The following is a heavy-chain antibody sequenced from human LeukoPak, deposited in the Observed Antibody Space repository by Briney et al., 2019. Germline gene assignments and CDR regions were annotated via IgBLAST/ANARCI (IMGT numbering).Heavy chain of an antibody. Sequence: PSETLSLTCAVYGGSFSGYYWSWIRQPPGKGLEWIGEVNHSGSTNYNPSLKSRVTISVDTSKNQFSLKLSSVTAADTAVYYCARGVSEGIAMITFGGVISAYFDYWGQGTLVTVSS. CDR1: GGSFSGYY. J-gene: IGHJ4*02. CDR2: VNHSGST. CDR3: ARGVSEGIAMITFGGVISAYFDY. D-gene: IGHD3-16*01. V-gene: IGHV4-34*01.